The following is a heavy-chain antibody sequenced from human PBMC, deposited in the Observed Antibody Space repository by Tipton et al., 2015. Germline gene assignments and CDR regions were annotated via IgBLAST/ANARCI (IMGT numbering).Heavy chain of an antibody. CDR3: SAAGTSFDH. CDR2: VYYTGRT. V-gene: IGHV4-61*08. D-gene: IGHD6-13*01. Sequence: TLSLTCTVSGGSISSGGYYWTWIRQPPGKGLEWIGYVYYTGRTNYNPTLKGRVTTSIDTSKNQFYLRLTSVTAADTAVYYCSAAGTSFDHWGQGSLVTVSS. J-gene: IGHJ4*02. CDR1: GGSISSGGYY.